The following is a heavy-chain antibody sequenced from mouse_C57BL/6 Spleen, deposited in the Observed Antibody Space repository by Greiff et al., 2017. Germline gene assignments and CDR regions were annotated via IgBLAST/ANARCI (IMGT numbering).Heavy chain of an antibody. Sequence: QVQLQQPGAELVKPGASVKLSCKASGYTFTSYGISWVKQRTGQGLEWIGEIYPRSGNTYYNEKFKGKATLTADKSSSTAYMELRSLTSEDSAVYFCARGSSYPFAYWGQGTLVTVSA. D-gene: IGHD1-1*01. CDR1: GYTFTSYG. CDR2: IYPRSGNT. CDR3: ARGSSYPFAY. J-gene: IGHJ3*01. V-gene: IGHV1-81*01.